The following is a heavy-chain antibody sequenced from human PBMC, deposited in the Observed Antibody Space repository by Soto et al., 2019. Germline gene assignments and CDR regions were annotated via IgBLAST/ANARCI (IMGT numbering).Heavy chain of an antibody. CDR3: ARSITGTVSYYYGMDV. V-gene: IGHV1-69*12. CDR1: GGTFSSYA. Sequence: QVQLVQSGAEVKKPGSSVKVSCKASGGTFSSYAISWVRQAPGQGLEWMGGIIPIFGTADYAQKFQGRVTINADDSTSTAYMELSSLRSADTAVYYCARSITGTVSYYYGMDVWGQGTTVTVSS. J-gene: IGHJ6*02. CDR2: IIPIFGTA. D-gene: IGHD1-20*01.